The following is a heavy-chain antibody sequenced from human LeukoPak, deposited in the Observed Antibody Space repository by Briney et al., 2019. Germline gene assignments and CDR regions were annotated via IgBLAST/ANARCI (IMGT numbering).Heavy chain of an antibody. CDR1: GGSISSYY. V-gene: IGHV4-59*01. D-gene: IGHD2-2*01. Sequence: SETLSLTCTVSGGSISSYYWSWIRQPPGKGLEWIGYIYYSGSTNYNPSLKSRVTISVDTSKNQFSLKLSSVTAADTAVYYCARAFHTHRSSTSCYEVWYFDLWGRGTLVTVSS. CDR3: ARAFHTHRSSTSCYEVWYFDL. CDR2: IYYSGST. J-gene: IGHJ2*01.